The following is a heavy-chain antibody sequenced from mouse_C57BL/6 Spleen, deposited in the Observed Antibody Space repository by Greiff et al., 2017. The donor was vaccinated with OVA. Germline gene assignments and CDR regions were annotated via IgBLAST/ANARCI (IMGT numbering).Heavy chain of an antibody. V-gene: IGHV1-7*01. D-gene: IGHD2-3*01. Sequence: QVQLQQSGAELAKPGASVKLSCKASGYTFTSYWMHWVKQRPGQGLEWIGYINPSSGYTKYNQKVKDKATLTADKSSSTAYMQLSSLTYEDSAVYYCARDGYLRYWYFDVWGTGTTVTVSS. CDR2: INPSSGYT. CDR1: GYTFTSYW. J-gene: IGHJ1*03. CDR3: ARDGYLRYWYFDV.